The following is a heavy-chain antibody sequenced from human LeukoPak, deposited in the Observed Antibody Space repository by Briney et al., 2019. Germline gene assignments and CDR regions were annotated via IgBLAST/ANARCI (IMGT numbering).Heavy chain of an antibody. Sequence: EASVKVSCKASGYTFTGYYMHWVRQAPGQGLEWMGWINPNSGGTNYAQKFQGRVTMIRDTSISTAYMELSRLRSDDTAVYYCARYGDYPRYYYYMDVWGKGTTVTVSS. CDR2: INPNSGGT. CDR1: GYTFTGYY. J-gene: IGHJ6*03. CDR3: ARYGDYPRYYYYMDV. V-gene: IGHV1-2*02. D-gene: IGHD4-17*01.